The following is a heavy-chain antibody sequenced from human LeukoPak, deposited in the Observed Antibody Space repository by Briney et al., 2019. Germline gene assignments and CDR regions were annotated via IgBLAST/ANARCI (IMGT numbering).Heavy chain of an antibody. D-gene: IGHD6-13*01. J-gene: IGHJ4*02. CDR3: ARLDDRAARIAVGRSSTWSSRRGFDY. V-gene: IGHV4-39*01. CDR2: IYYSGST. CDR1: GGSISSTSYY. Sequence: PSETLSLTCTVSGGSISSTSYYWGWLRQPPGKGLEWIGNIYYSGSTYYNPSLNSRVTISVDTSKNQFSLKLNSGPAADTAVYYCARLDDRAARIAVGRSSTWSSRRGFDYWGQGTLVTVSS.